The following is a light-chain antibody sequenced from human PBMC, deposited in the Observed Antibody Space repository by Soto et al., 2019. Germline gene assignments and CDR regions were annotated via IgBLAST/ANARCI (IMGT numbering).Light chain of an antibody. CDR1: QSISSW. J-gene: IGKJ5*01. Sequence: DIQMTQSPSTLSASLGDRVTITCRASQSISSWLAWYQQKPGKAPKLLIYDASSLESGVPSRFSGSGSGTEFTLTISSLQSEDFAVYYCQQYNNWPLTFGQGTRLEI. CDR3: QQYNNWPLT. V-gene: IGKV1-5*01. CDR2: DAS.